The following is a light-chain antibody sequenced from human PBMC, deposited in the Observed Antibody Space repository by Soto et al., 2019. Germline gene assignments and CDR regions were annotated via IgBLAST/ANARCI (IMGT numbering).Light chain of an antibody. J-gene: IGKJ1*01. CDR2: DAS. V-gene: IGKV1-5*01. CDR1: QSISSW. Sequence: DIQVTQSPSTLSASVGDRVTITCRASQSISSWLAWYQQKPGKAPKLLIYDASSLESGVPSRFSGSGSGTEFTLTISSPQPDDFATYYCQQYNSYPWTFGQGTKVDIK. CDR3: QQYNSYPWT.